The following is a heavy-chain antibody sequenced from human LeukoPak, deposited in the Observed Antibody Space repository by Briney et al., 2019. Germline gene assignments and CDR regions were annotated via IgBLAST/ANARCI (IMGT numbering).Heavy chain of an antibody. J-gene: IGHJ5*02. Sequence: PSETLSLTCTVSGGSLRSYYWSWIRQPPGKGLEWIGYIYYSGSTNYNPSLESRVTLSVDTSKNQFSLKLSSVTAADTAVYYCARRGADTGYSYGPWGQGTLVTVSS. CDR3: ARRGADTGYSYGP. V-gene: IGHV4-59*08. D-gene: IGHD5-18*01. CDR2: IYYSGST. CDR1: GGSLRSYY.